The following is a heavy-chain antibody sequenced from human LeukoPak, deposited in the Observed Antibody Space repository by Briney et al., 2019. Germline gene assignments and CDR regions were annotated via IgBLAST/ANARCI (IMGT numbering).Heavy chain of an antibody. Sequence: AGESLKISCKGSGYSFTSYWISWVRQVPGKGLEWMGRIDPSDSYTNYNPSFQGHVTISADKSISTAYLQWSSLKASDTAMYYCARQTSLQNFDYWGQGTLVTVSS. CDR1: GYSFTSYW. V-gene: IGHV5-10-1*01. CDR3: ARQTSLQNFDY. D-gene: IGHD4-11*01. J-gene: IGHJ4*02. CDR2: IDPSDSYT.